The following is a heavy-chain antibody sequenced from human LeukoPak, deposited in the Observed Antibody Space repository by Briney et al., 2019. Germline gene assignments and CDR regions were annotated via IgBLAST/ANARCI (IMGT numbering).Heavy chain of an antibody. J-gene: IGHJ6*02. D-gene: IGHD3-3*01. CDR3: ARGGLITIFGVVLIRDYYYYYGMDV. V-gene: IGHV1-8*01. CDR1: GYTFTSYD. CDR2: MNPNSGNT. Sequence: ASVKVSCKASGYTFTSYDINWVRQATGQGLEWMGWMNPNSGNTGYAQKFQGRVTMTRNTSISTAYMELSSLRSEDTAVYYCARGGLITIFGVVLIRDYYYYYGMDVWGQGTTVTVSS.